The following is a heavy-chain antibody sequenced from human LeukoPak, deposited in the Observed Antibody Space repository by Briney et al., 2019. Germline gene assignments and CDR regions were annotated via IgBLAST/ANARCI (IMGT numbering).Heavy chain of an antibody. Sequence: ASVKVSCKASGYTFTGYYTHWVRQAPGQGPEWLGWINPNSGGTNYAQKFQGRVTMTRDTSISTVYMELSRLRSDDTAVYYCARDSDSPQYYYGMDVWGQGTTVTVSS. J-gene: IGHJ6*02. CDR2: INPNSGGT. CDR3: ARDSDSPQYYYGMDV. D-gene: IGHD1-26*01. V-gene: IGHV1-2*02. CDR1: GYTFTGYY.